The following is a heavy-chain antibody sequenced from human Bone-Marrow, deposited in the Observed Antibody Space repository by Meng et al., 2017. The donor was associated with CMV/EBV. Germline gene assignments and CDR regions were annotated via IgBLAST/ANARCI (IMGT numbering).Heavy chain of an antibody. J-gene: IGHJ4*02. Sequence: ASVKVSCKASGGTFSSYTISWVRQAPGQGLEWMGWINPNSGGTNYAQKFRGRVTMTRHTSISTAYMELSRLRSDDTAVYYCARDPVVPAALDYWGQGTLVTVSS. D-gene: IGHD2-2*01. CDR3: ARDPVVPAALDY. CDR2: INPNSGGT. V-gene: IGHV1-2*02. CDR1: GGTFSSYT.